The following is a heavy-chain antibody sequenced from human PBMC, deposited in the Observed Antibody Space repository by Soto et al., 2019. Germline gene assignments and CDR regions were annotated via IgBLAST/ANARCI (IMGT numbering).Heavy chain of an antibody. V-gene: IGHV3-9*01. D-gene: IGHD5-12*01. J-gene: IGHJ5*01. CDR2: ISWNSGSI. Sequence: GGCRRLSCAASGFTFDDYAMHWVRQAPGKGLEWVSGISWNSGSIGYADSVKGRSTISRDNSKNSLYLQMNSLRAEDTALYYFAKDIWGEMATILDSWGQGTLVTVSS. CDR1: GFTFDDYA. CDR3: AKDIWGEMATILDS.